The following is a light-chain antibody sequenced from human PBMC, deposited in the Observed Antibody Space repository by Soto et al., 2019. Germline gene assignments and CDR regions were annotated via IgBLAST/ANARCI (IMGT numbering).Light chain of an antibody. Sequence: DIQMTQSPSSLSASVGARVTITCRASQSISTFLNWYQQVPGKAPKLLIHDASRLQSGVPSRFSGSGSGTAFTLTIGSLQPEDFATYYCQQTYNTPRTFGQGTKVEI. V-gene: IGKV1-39*01. CDR2: DAS. J-gene: IGKJ1*01. CDR1: QSISTF. CDR3: QQTYNTPRT.